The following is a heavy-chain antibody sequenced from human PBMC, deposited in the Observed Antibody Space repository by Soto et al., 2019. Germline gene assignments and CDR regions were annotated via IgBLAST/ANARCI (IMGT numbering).Heavy chain of an antibody. CDR2: LSYDSSNK. Sequence: VQLLESGGGLIQPGGSLRLSCAASGFTFSYGIHWLRQAPGKGLEWVAYLSYDSSNKFYGDLVKGRFTISRDNSKNTQFLQMNSLRAEDTAVYYCAKLVIGYCSGNTCDDYWGQGTLVAVSS. CDR3: AKLVIGYCSGNTCDDY. J-gene: IGHJ4*02. V-gene: IGHV3-30*18. D-gene: IGHD2-15*01. CDR1: GFTFSYG.